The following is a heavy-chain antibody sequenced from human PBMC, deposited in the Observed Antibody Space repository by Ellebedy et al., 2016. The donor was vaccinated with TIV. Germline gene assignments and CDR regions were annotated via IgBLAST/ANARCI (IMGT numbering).Heavy chain of an antibody. J-gene: IGHJ3*02. Sequence: GESLKISCAASGFTFSSYWMTWVRQAPGKGLEWVANIRKDGSRVNYVDSVKGRFTISRDNAKNSLHLQMNGLRAEDTAVYYCARDSGSGAFDIWGQGTLVTVSS. CDR2: IRKDGSRV. CDR3: ARDSGSGAFDI. D-gene: IGHD3-10*01. CDR1: GFTFSSYW. V-gene: IGHV3-7*01.